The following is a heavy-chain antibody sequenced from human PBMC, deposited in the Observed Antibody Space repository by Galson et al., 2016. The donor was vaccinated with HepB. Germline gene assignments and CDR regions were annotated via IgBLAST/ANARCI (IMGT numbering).Heavy chain of an antibody. CDR2: ISSSGSSI. J-gene: IGHJ4*02. D-gene: IGHD5-24*01. CDR3: AKDTRRWNHFAS. CDR1: GFTFSDYY. V-gene: IGHV3-11*01. Sequence: SLRLSCAASGFTFSDYYMSWIRQAPGKGLEWVSYISSSGSSIYYADSVKGRFTISRDNAKTSLYLQMHSLRGEDTAVYYCAKDTRRWNHFASWGQGTLVTVSS.